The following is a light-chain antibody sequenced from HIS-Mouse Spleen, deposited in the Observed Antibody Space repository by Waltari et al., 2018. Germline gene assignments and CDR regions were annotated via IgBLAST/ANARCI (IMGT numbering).Light chain of an antibody. CDR3: QQYDNLHRLT. CDR1: QDISNY. Sequence: DIQMTQSPSSLSASVGDSVPITCQASQDISNYLNWYQQKPGKAPKILIYDASKLETGVPSRFSGSGSGTDFTFTISSLQPEDIATYYCQQYDNLHRLTFGPGTKVDIK. V-gene: IGKV1-33*01. CDR2: DAS. J-gene: IGKJ3*01.